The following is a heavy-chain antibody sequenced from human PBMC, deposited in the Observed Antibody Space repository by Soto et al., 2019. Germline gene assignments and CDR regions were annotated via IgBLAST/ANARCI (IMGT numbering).Heavy chain of an antibody. J-gene: IGHJ4*02. Sequence: ASVKVSCKASGYTFTSYAMHWVRQAPGQRLEWMGWINAGNGNTKYSQKFQGRVTITRDTSASTAYMELSSLRSEDTAVYYCAREMLPIHRAAGVFDYWGQGTLVTVSS. D-gene: IGHD6-13*01. CDR1: GYTFTSYA. V-gene: IGHV1-3*01. CDR2: INAGNGNT. CDR3: AREMLPIHRAAGVFDY.